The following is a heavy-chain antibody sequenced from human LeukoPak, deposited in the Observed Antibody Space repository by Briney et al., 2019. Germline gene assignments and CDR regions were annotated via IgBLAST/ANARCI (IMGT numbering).Heavy chain of an antibody. CDR3: ARDGDY. CDR1: RFTFSNYW. V-gene: IGHV3-7*03. Sequence: GGSLRLSCAASRFTFSNYWMTWVRQAPGKGLEWVASINLDGSEKFYVDSVKGRFTISRDNAKNSLYLQMNSLRAEDTALYYCARDGDYWGQGTLVTVSS. CDR2: INLDGSEK. J-gene: IGHJ4*02.